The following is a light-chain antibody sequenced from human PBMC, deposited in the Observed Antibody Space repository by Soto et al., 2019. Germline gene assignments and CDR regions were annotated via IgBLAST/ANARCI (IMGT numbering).Light chain of an antibody. J-gene: IGLJ1*01. V-gene: IGLV2-11*01. Sequence: QSVLSQPRSVSGSPGNSFTISCTGTSNYVSWYQQHPGKAPKLIIYDVNERPSGVPDRFSGSKSGRTASLTISGLLAEDDADYSCCSFEGSYISFVFGPGTKVTVL. CDR2: DVN. CDR1: SNY. CDR3: CSFEGSYISFV.